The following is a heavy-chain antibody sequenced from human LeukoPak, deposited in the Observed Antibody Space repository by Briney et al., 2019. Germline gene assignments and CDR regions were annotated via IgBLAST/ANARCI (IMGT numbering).Heavy chain of an antibody. D-gene: IGHD6-6*01. CDR2: IYHSGST. J-gene: IGHJ6*02. Sequence: SETLSLTCAVSGGSICSGGYSWSWIRQPPGKGLEWIGYIYHSGSTYYNPSLKSRVTISVDRSKNQFSLKLSSVTAADTAVYYCARGSYSSLKVYYYYGMDVWGQGTTVTVSS. CDR1: GGSICSGGYS. CDR3: ARGSYSSLKVYYYYGMDV. V-gene: IGHV4-30-2*01.